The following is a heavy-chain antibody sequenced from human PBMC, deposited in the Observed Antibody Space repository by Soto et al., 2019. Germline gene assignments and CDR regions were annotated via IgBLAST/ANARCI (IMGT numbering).Heavy chain of an antibody. CDR1: GFTVSSNY. CDR2: IYSGGST. Sequence: PGGSLRLSCAASGFTVSSNYMSWVRQAPGKGLEWVSVIYSGGSTYYADSVKGRFTISRDNSKNTLYLQMNSLRAEDTAVFYCAKERSSGWRFDYWGQGTLVTVSS. J-gene: IGHJ4*02. D-gene: IGHD6-19*01. V-gene: IGHV3-66*01. CDR3: AKERSSGWRFDY.